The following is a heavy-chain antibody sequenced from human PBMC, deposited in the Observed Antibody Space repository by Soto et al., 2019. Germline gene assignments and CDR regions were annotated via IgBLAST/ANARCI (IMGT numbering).Heavy chain of an antibody. CDR1: GDIVSSNSAA. J-gene: IGHJ4*02. Sequence: SQTLSLSCAISGDIVSSNSAAGIWGRQSPSRGLELLGRTYYRSKWYNDYAISVKSRITINPNTSKNQFSLKLNSVTPEDTAVYYCARDTYFYDSSGSYFAPDYTRQGTLVSVS. D-gene: IGHD3-22*01. V-gene: IGHV6-1*01. CDR3: ARDTYFYDSSGSYFAPDY. CDR2: TYYRSKWYN.